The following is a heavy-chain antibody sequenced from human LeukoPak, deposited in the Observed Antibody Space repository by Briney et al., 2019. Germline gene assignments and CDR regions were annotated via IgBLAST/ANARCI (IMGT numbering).Heavy chain of an antibody. V-gene: IGHV4-61*02. CDR3: ARDNYDFWSGYTDP. D-gene: IGHD3-3*01. CDR1: GGSISSGSYY. CDR2: IYTSGST. J-gene: IGHJ5*02. Sequence: SQTLSLTCTVSGGSISSGSYYWSWIRQPAGKGLEWIGRIYTSGSTNYNPSLKSRVTISVDTSKNQFSLKLSSVTAADTAVYYCARDNYDFWSGYTDPWGQGTLVTVSS.